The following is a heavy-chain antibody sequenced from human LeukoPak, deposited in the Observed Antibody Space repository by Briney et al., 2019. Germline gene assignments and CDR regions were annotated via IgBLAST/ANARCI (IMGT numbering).Heavy chain of an antibody. Sequence: SETLSLTCAVYGGSFIGFHWNWIRQPPGKGLEWIGDINHSGSTNYNPSLTSRVTISVDTSRNQFSLKLNSVTAADTAVYYCAKSNGYGLVDIWGQGTVVTVSS. D-gene: IGHD3-10*01. CDR2: INHSGST. V-gene: IGHV4-34*01. CDR3: AKSNGYGLVDI. J-gene: IGHJ3*02. CDR1: GGSFIGFH.